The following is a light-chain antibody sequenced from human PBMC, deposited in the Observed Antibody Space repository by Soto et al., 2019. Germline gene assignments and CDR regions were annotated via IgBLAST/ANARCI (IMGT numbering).Light chain of an antibody. CDR3: QQYYSLPLT. J-gene: IGKJ4*01. V-gene: IGKV4-1*01. CDR1: QSLLYDSNNKNY. CDR2: WAS. Sequence: DFVMTQSPDSLTVSLGERATINCKSSQSLLYDSNNKNYLAWYQHKPGQPPKLLFYWASTRQSGVPDRFSASGSGTEFSFSISSLQAEDVAVYYCQQYYSLPLTFGGGTKVEIK.